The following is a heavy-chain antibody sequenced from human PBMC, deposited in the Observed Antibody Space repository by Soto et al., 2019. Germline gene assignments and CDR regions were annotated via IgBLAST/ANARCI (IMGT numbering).Heavy chain of an antibody. V-gene: IGHV1-8*01. CDR3: ARPTVTTSYYYYGMDV. CDR1: GYTFTSYD. Sequence: QVQLVQSGAEVKKPGASVKVSCKASGYTFTSYDINWVRQATGQGLEWMGWMNPNSGNTGYAQKLQGRVTMTRNTSISTAYMELSSLRSEDTAVYYCARPTVTTSYYYYGMDVWGQGTTVTVSS. D-gene: IGHD4-17*01. J-gene: IGHJ6*02. CDR2: MNPNSGNT.